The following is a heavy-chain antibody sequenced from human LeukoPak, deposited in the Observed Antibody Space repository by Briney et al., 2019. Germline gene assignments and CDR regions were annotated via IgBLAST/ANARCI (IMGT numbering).Heavy chain of an antibody. Sequence: SQTLSLTCAVSGGSISSGGYSWSWIRQPPGKGLEWIGYIYHSGSTYYNPSLKSRVTISVDRSKNQFSLKLSSVTAADTAVYYCARVTENYDILTGYYSGYYFDYWGQGTLVTVSS. J-gene: IGHJ4*02. D-gene: IGHD3-9*01. CDR3: ARVTENYDILTGYYSGYYFDY. CDR2: IYHSGST. V-gene: IGHV4-30-2*01. CDR1: GGSISSGGYS.